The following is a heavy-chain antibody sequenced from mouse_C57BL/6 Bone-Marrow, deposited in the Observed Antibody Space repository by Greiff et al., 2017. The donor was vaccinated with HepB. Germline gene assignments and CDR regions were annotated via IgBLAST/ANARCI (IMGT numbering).Heavy chain of an antibody. V-gene: IGHV1-50*01. CDR2: IDPSDSYT. J-gene: IGHJ1*03. Sequence: QVQLQQPGAELVKPGASVKLSCKASGYTFTSYWMQWVKQRPGQGLEWIGEIDPSDSYTNYNQKFKGKATLTVDTSSSTAYMQLRSLTSEDSAVYYCARRFLPVWGTGTTVTVSS. CDR3: ARRFLPV. CDR1: GYTFTSYW.